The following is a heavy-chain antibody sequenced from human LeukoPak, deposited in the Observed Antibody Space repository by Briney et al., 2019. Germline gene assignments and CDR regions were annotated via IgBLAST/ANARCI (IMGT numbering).Heavy chain of an antibody. D-gene: IGHD6-19*01. Sequence: GGSLRLSCAASGFTFGNNFMSWVRQAPGKGLEWVSVIYSGDNTYYSDSVKGRFTISRDNSKNTLYLQMNSLRAEDTAVYYCARAGGSGWSPYYFGYWGQGTLVTVSS. J-gene: IGHJ4*02. V-gene: IGHV3-53*01. CDR2: IYSGDNT. CDR3: ARAGGSGWSPYYFGY. CDR1: GFTFGNNF.